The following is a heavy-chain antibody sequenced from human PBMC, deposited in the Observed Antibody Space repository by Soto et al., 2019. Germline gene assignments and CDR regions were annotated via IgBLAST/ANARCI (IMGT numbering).Heavy chain of an antibody. D-gene: IGHD5-12*01. CDR2: ITGGGTSI. CDR1: GFDFSGYA. J-gene: IGHJ4*02. CDR3: AKHQYSFAHYIDH. V-gene: IGHV3-23*01. Sequence: TGGSLRLSCAASGFDFSGYAMSWVRQAPGRGLQWVSVITGGGTSIYYAASVKGRFSIARDKSGNTLVLHMSSLRAEDTALYYCAKHQYSFAHYIDHWGQGTQVTVSS.